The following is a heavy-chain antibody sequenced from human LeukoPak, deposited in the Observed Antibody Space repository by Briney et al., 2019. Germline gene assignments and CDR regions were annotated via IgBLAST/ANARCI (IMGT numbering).Heavy chain of an antibody. V-gene: IGHV4-4*07. CDR1: GGSISSYY. J-gene: IGHJ4*02. CDR3: ATDSSGYQSY. CDR2: IYTSGST. D-gene: IGHD3-22*01. Sequence: PSETLSLTCTVSGGSISSYYWSWIRQPAGKGLEWIGRIYTSGSTNYNPSLKSRVTISVDKSKNQFSLKLSSVTAADTGVYYCATDSSGYQSYWGQGTLVTVSS.